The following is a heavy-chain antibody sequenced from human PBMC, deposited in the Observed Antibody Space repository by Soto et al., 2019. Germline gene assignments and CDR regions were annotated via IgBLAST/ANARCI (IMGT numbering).Heavy chain of an antibody. CDR3: ARGRGDFWSGYQPPYYFDY. Sequence: GGSLGLSCAASGFTVRSNYMSWVRQAPGKGLEWVSVIYSGGSTYYADSVKGRFTISRHNSKNTLYLQMNSLRAEDTAVYYCARGRGDFWSGYQPPYYFDYWGQGTLVTVSS. CDR1: GFTVRSNY. CDR2: IYSGGST. V-gene: IGHV3-53*04. J-gene: IGHJ4*02. D-gene: IGHD3-3*01.